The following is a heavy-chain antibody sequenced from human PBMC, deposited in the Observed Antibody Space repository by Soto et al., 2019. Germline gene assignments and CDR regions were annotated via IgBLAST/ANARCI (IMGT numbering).Heavy chain of an antibody. CDR2: INHSGST. Sequence: SETLCLTCAVYGGSFSGYYWSGIRQPPGKGLEWIGEINHSGSTNYNPSLKSRVTISVDTSKNQFSLKLSSVTAADTAVYYCARGVERDIVLVVAVGYMDVWGKGTTVTVS. D-gene: IGHD2-15*01. CDR1: GGSFSGYY. V-gene: IGHV4-34*01. CDR3: ARGVERDIVLVVAVGYMDV. J-gene: IGHJ6*03.